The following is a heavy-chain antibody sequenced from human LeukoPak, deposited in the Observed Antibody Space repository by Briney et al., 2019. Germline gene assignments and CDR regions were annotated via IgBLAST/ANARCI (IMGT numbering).Heavy chain of an antibody. D-gene: IGHD3-22*01. J-gene: IGHJ4*02. CDR1: GLSFSNSE. Sequence: GGSLRLSCAASGLSFSNSEVKWASQAPGKGLEWGSYISSSGNTIYYADSVKGRFTISRDNAKNSLYLQMNSLRAEDTAVYYCARASFSYDSTTYYYEDYWGQGTLVTVSS. CDR2: ISSSGNTI. CDR3: ARASFSYDSTTYYYEDY. V-gene: IGHV3-48*03.